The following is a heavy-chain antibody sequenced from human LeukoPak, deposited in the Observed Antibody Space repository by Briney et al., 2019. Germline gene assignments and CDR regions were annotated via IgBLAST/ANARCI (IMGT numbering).Heavy chain of an antibody. CDR3: ARGGVPAANGGAGYYYYYMDV. Sequence: ASVKVSCKASGYTFTGYYMHWVRQAPGQGLEWMGWINPNNGGTNYAQKFQGRVTMTRDTSISTAYMELSRLRSDDTAVYYCARGGVPAANGGAGYYYYYMDVWGKGTTVTVSS. V-gene: IGHV1-2*02. J-gene: IGHJ6*03. CDR1: GYTFTGYY. CDR2: INPNNGGT. D-gene: IGHD2-2*01.